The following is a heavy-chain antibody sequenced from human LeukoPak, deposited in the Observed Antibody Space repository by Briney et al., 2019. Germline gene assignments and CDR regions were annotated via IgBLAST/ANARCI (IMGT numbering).Heavy chain of an antibody. V-gene: IGHV3-21*01. CDR3: ARAVSYHDY. CDR1: GFSFSSYS. J-gene: IGHJ4*02. Sequence: KTGGSLRLSCAASGFSFSSYSMNWVRQAPGKGLEWVSSISSSSSYIYHADSVKGRFTISRDNAKNSLYLQMNSLRAEDTAVYYCARAVSYHDYWGQGTLVTVSS. CDR2: ISSSSSYI.